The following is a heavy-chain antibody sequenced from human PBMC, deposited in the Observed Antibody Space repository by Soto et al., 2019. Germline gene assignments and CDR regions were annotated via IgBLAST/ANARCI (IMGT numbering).Heavy chain of an antibody. J-gene: IGHJ4*02. V-gene: IGHV3-53*01. CDR2: IYSSGNT. CDR3: AGGPSRGYSYGFGVY. Sequence: GSLRLSCAASEFTVSGNYMTWVRQAPGKGLEWVSVIYSSGNTYYADSVKGRFTISRDNSKNTVYLQVNSPRAEDTAVYYCAGGPSRGYSYGFGVYWGQGTLVTVSS. CDR1: EFTVSGNY. D-gene: IGHD5-18*01.